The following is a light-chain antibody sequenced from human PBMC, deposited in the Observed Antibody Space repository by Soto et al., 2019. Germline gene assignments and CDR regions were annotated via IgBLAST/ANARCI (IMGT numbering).Light chain of an antibody. CDR1: QGISSY. CDR2: AAS. CDR3: QQYYSYPRT. V-gene: IGKV1-8*01. J-gene: IGKJ1*01. Sequence: AIRMTQSPSSFSASTGDRVTITCRASQGISSYLAWYQQKPGKAPKLLIYAASTLQSGVPSRFSGSGSGTDFTLTISCLQSEDFATDYCQQYYSYPRTFGQGTTVDIK.